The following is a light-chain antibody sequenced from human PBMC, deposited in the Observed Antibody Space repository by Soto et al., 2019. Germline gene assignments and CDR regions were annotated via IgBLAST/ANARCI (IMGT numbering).Light chain of an antibody. V-gene: IGKV3-11*01. CDR1: QSVSSY. Sequence: EIVLTQSPATLSLSAWERATLSCRASQSVSSYLAWYQQKPGQAPRLLIYDASNRATGIPARFSGSGSGTDFSLTITRLEPEDFAVYYCQQYGSSGTFGQGTKVDIK. J-gene: IGKJ1*01. CDR2: DAS. CDR3: QQYGSSGT.